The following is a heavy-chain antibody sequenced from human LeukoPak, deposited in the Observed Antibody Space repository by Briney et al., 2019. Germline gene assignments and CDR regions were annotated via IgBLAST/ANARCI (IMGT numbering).Heavy chain of an antibody. D-gene: IGHD2-15*01. CDR3: ARRGYCSGGSCYAGLNWFDP. V-gene: IGHV4-30-4*08. J-gene: IGHJ5*02. CDR1: GGSISSGGYY. CDR2: VYYSGST. Sequence: PSETLSLTCTVSGGSISSGGYYWSWIRQHPGKGLEWIGYVYYSGSTFYSPSLKSRVTISVDTSKNQFSLKLSSVSAADTAVYYCARRGYCSGGSCYAGLNWFDPWGQGTLVTVSS.